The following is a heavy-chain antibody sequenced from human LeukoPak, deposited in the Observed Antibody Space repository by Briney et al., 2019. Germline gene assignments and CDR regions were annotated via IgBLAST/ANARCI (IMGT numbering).Heavy chain of an antibody. CDR2: IYSGGST. CDR3: ARAQLAAAGPNDY. Sequence: GGSLRLSCAASGFTVSSNYMSWVRQAPGKGLEGVSVIYSGGSTYYADSVKGRFTISRDNSKNTLYLQMNSLRAEDTAVYYCARAQLAAAGPNDYWGQGTLVTVSS. CDR1: GFTVSSNY. V-gene: IGHV3-66*02. D-gene: IGHD6-13*01. J-gene: IGHJ4*02.